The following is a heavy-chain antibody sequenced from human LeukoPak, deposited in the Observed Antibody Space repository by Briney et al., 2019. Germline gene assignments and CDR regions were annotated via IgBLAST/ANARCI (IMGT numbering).Heavy chain of an antibody. CDR2: IIPILGIA. CDR1: GGTFSSYA. V-gene: IGHV1-69*04. Sequence: ASVKVSCKASGGTFSSYAISWVRQAPGQGLEWMGRIIPILGIANYAQKFQGRVTITADKSTSTAYMELSSLRSEDTAVYYCVGGRIAVAGTRGSWGQGTLVTVSS. D-gene: IGHD6-19*01. J-gene: IGHJ4*02. CDR3: VGGRIAVAGTRGS.